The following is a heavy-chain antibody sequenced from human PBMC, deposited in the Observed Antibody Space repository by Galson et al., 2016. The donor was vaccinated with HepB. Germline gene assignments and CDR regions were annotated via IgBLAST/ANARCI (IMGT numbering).Heavy chain of an antibody. CDR3: AKANIIMVTLGIYLDT. CDR2: VSGHAGST. CDR1: GFAFNTYA. V-gene: IGHV3-23*01. D-gene: IGHD2/OR15-2a*01. J-gene: IGHJ5*02. Sequence: SLRLSCATSGFAFNTYAMNWVRQAPGKGLEWVAGVSGHAGSTYYADSVKGQFAVSRDNSKNTLFLQMNGQRADDTAVYYCAKANIIMVTLGIYLDTWGPGTLVTVSS.